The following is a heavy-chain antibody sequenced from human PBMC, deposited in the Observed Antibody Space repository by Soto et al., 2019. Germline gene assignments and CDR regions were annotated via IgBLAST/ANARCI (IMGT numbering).Heavy chain of an antibody. Sequence: EVQLLESGGGLVQPGGSLRLSCAASGFTFNIYAMSWVRQAPGKGLAWVSAISGSGGSTYYADSVKGRFTISRANSKNTLYLQTNSLRAEDPAVYHCAKYSLGIAAVGTVWFDPWGQGTLVTVSS. D-gene: IGHD6-13*01. CDR2: ISGSGGST. CDR3: AKYSLGIAAVGTVWFDP. V-gene: IGHV3-23*01. J-gene: IGHJ5*02. CDR1: GFTFNIYA.